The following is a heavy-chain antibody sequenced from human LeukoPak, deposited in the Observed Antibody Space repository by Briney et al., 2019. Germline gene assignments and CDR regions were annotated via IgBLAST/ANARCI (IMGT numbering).Heavy chain of an antibody. V-gene: IGHV1-2*02. CDR2: INPNSGGT. CDR3: ARDRVVVAATHHWFDP. CDR1: GGTFISYA. Sequence: ASVKVSCKASGGTFISYAISWVRQAPGQGLEWMGWINPNSGGTNYAQKFQGRVTMTRDTSISTAYMELSRLRSDDTAVYYCARDRVVVAATHHWFDPWGRGTLVTVSS. J-gene: IGHJ5*02. D-gene: IGHD2-15*01.